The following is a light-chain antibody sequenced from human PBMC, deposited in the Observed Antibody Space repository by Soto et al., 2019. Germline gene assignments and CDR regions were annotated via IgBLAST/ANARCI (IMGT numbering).Light chain of an antibody. CDR3: QQYNGYRA. CDR2: DAS. V-gene: IGKV1-5*01. CDR1: QSIGSW. Sequence: DIQMTQSPSTLSASLGDRVTITCRASQSIGSWLAWYQQKPGKAPKLLIFDASSLESGVPSRFSGSGSGKEFTLTINNLQPDDLATYYCQQYNGYRAFGQGTKVEIK. J-gene: IGKJ1*01.